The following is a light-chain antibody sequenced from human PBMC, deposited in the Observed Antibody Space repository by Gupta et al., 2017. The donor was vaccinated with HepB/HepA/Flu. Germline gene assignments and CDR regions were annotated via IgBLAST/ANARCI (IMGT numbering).Light chain of an antibody. J-gene: IGKJ1*01. Sequence: DIQMTQSPSSLSASVGDRVTITCRASQSISSYLNWYQQKPGKAPKLLIYAASSLQSGVPSRFSGSGSGTDFTLTISSLQPEDFATYYCQKSYSTPLTFGKGTTVEIK. CDR1: QSISSY. CDR2: AAS. CDR3: QKSYSTPLT. V-gene: IGKV1-39*01.